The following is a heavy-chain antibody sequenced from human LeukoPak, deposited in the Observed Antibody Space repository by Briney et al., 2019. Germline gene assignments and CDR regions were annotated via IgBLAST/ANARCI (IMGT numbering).Heavy chain of an antibody. V-gene: IGHV4-59*10. CDR3: AREHYYGSGSYANWFDP. J-gene: IGHJ5*02. CDR1: GGSFSGYY. D-gene: IGHD3-10*01. Sequence: PSETLSLTCAVYGGSFSGYYWSWIRQPPGKGREWIGRIYTSGSTNYNPSLKSRVTISVDTSKNQFSLKLSSVTAADTAVYYCAREHYYGSGSYANWFDPWGQGTLVTVSS. CDR2: IYTSGST.